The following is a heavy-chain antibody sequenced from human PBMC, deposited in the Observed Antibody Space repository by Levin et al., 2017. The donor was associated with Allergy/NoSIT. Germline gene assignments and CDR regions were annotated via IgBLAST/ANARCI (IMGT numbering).Heavy chain of an antibody. CDR3: ARVSYYYYGMDV. CDR1: GGSFSGYY. CDR2: INHSGST. V-gene: IGHV4-34*01. J-gene: IGHJ6*02. Sequence: ASETLSLTCAVYGGSFSGYYWSWIRQPPGKGLEWIGEINHSGSTNYNPSLKSRVTISVDTSKNQFSLKLSSVTAADTAVYYCARVSYYYYGMDVWGQGTTVTVSS.